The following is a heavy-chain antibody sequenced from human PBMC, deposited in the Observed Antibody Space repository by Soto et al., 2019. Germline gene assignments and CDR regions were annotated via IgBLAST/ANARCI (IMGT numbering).Heavy chain of an antibody. CDR1: GFTFSDYY. Sequence: GGSLRLSCAASGFTFSDYYMSWIRQAPGKGLEWVSYISSSGSTIYYADSVKGRFTISRDNAKNSLYLQMNSLRAEDTAVYYCARHYDSSGYHTPSFDYWGQGTLVTVSS. D-gene: IGHD3-22*01. CDR3: ARHYDSSGYHTPSFDY. CDR2: ISSSGSTI. V-gene: IGHV3-11*01. J-gene: IGHJ4*02.